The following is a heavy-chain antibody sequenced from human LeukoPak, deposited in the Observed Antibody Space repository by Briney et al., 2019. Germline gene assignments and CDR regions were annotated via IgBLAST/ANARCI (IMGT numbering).Heavy chain of an antibody. J-gene: IGHJ4*02. D-gene: IGHD6-13*01. CDR2: IKQDGSEK. CDR3: ARGGWYSDY. V-gene: IGHV3-7*05. Sequence: PGGSLRLSCEASGFTLSLSWMTWVRQAPGKGLEWVANIKQDGSEKCYVDSVKGRFTISRDNAKNSLFLQMNSLRAEDTAVSFCARGGWYSDYWGQGTLVTVSS. CDR1: GFTLSLSW.